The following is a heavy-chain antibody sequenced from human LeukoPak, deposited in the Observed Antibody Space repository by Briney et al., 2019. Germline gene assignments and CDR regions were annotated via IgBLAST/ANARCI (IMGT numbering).Heavy chain of an antibody. CDR2: ISSSSSYI. D-gene: IGHD5-12*01. CDR1: GFTFSSYS. V-gene: IGHV3-21*01. J-gene: IGHJ6*02. Sequence: GGSLRLSCAASGFTFSSYSMNWVRQAPGKGLEWVSSISSSSSYIYYADSVKGRFTISRDNAKNSLYLQMNSLRAEDTAVYYCARNPSGGGYYYYGMDVWGQGTTVTVSS. CDR3: ARNPSGGGYYYYGMDV.